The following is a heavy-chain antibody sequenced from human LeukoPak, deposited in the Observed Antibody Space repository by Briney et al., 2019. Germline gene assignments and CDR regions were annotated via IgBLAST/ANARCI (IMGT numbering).Heavy chain of an antibody. J-gene: IGHJ6*04. CDR1: GDSISSSPFF. CDR3: EGFGERYRDQSTDA. D-gene: IGHD3-10*01. Sequence: SETLSLTCTVSGDSISSSPFFWAWIRQPPGKGLEWIGSINFSGTTYYNPSLQSRVTISIDTSKNQFSLDLKALTAADTAVYYCEGFGERYRDQSTDAWGKGTTVTVSA. V-gene: IGHV4-39*01. CDR2: INFSGTT.